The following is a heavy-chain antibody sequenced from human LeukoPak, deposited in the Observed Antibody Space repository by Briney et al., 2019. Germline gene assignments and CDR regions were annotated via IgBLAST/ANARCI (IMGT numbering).Heavy chain of an antibody. CDR3: ATTYYYDSSGYYYFDY. CDR1: GYTLTELS. V-gene: IGHV1-24*01. Sequence: ASVKVSCKVSGYTLTELSMHWVRQAPGKGLEWVGGFDPEDGETIYAQKFQGRVTMTEDTSTDTAYMELSSLRSEDTAVYYCATTYYYDSSGYYYFDYWGQGTLDTVSS. CDR2: FDPEDGET. J-gene: IGHJ4*02. D-gene: IGHD3-22*01.